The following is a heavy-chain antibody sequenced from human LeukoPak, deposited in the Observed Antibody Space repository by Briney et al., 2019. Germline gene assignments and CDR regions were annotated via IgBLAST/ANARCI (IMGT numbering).Heavy chain of an antibody. CDR3: ARDRHYVPDY. Sequence: ASVKVSCKASGYTFTSYDINWVRQATGQGLEWMGWISAYNGNTNYAQKLQGRVTMTTDTSTSTAYMELRSLRSDDTAVYYCARDRHYVPDYWGQGTLVTVSS. D-gene: IGHD3-10*02. CDR2: ISAYNGNT. J-gene: IGHJ4*02. V-gene: IGHV1-18*01. CDR1: GYTFTSYD.